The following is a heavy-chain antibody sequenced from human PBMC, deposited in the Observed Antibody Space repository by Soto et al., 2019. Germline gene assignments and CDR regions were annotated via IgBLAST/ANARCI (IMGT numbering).Heavy chain of an antibody. Sequence: AGGSLRLSCAASGFTFSSYEMIWVRQAPGEGLECLSYITRGGSIIHYADSVKGRFTISRDNAKNSLYLQMNSLRAEDSAVYYCASVWSGYSGAQYWGQGTLVTVSS. J-gene: IGHJ4*02. CDR1: GFTFSSYE. CDR2: ITRGGSII. V-gene: IGHV3-48*03. D-gene: IGHD3-3*01. CDR3: ASVWSGYSGAQY.